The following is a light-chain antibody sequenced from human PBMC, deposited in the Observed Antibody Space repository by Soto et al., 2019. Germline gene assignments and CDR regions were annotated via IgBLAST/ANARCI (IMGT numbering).Light chain of an antibody. J-gene: IGKJ1*01. V-gene: IGKV3-20*01. CDR2: GAS. CDR3: QQYGSSRRWT. Sequence: EIVLTQSPGTLSLSPGERATLSCRASQSVSSSYLAWYQQKPGQAPRLLIYGASSRATGIPDRFSGSGSGTGFTLTISRLEPEDFAVYYCQQYGSSRRWTFGQGTKVDIK. CDR1: QSVSSSY.